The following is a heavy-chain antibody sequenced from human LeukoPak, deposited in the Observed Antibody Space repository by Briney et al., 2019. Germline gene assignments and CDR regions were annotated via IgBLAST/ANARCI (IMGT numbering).Heavy chain of an antibody. D-gene: IGHD3-3*01. CDR2: ISSSSSTI. V-gene: IGHV3-48*01. CDR3: ARDRGTIFGGIMAFDY. CDR1: GFTFSSYS. J-gene: IGHJ4*02. Sequence: GGSLRLSCAASGFTFSSYSMNWVRQAPGKGLEWVSYISSSSSTIYYADSVKGRFTISRDNAKNSLYLQMNSLRAEDTAVYYCARDRGTIFGGIMAFDYWGQGTLVTVSS.